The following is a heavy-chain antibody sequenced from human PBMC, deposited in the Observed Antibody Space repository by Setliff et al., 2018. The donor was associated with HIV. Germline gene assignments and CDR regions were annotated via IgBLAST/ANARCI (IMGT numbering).Heavy chain of an antibody. CDR3: ARSRTSSGYYGVTGYGMDV. J-gene: IGHJ6*02. CDR2: IYNSGYS. D-gene: IGHD3-22*01. V-gene: IGHV4-59*01. Sequence: PSETLSLTCAVYGGSFSGYYWSWVRQPPGKGLEWIGYIYNSGYSNSKPSLKSRVTMSLDTSKNQFSLKLNSVTTADTAVYYCARSRTSSGYYGVTGYGMDVWGQGTTVTVSS. CDR1: GGSFSGYY.